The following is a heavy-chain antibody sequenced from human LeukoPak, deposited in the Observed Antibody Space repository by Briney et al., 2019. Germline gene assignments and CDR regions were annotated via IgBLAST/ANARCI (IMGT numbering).Heavy chain of an antibody. CDR2: IGGTGVRT. D-gene: IGHD3-16*01. CDR1: GFTVSSNS. V-gene: IGHV3-23*01. Sequence: GGSLRLSCTVSGFTVSSNSMSWVRQAPGKGLEWVSTIGGTGVRTYYADSVKGRFTISRDNTKNTLFLQMNSLRAEDTAVYYCAKEVRGDAFDIWGQGTMVTVSS. J-gene: IGHJ3*02. CDR3: AKEVRGDAFDI.